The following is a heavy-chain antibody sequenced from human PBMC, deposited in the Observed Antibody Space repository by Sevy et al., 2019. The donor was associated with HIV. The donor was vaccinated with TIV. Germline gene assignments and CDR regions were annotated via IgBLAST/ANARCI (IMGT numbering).Heavy chain of an antibody. Sequence: SETLSITCTVSGGSISNYHWSWIRQPPGKGLEWIGYIYDSGSTNYNPSLKSRVTISVDTSKNQFSRKLSSMSAADTAVYYCARRGYDSSGYYNAFDIWGQGTMVTVSS. CDR1: GGSISNYH. V-gene: IGHV4-59*01. CDR2: IYDSGST. J-gene: IGHJ3*02. D-gene: IGHD3-22*01. CDR3: ARRGYDSSGYYNAFDI.